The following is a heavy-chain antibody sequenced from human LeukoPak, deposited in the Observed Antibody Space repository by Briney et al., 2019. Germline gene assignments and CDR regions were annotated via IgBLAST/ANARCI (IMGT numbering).Heavy chain of an antibody. D-gene: IGHD2-2*02. Sequence: GASVKVSCKASGYTFNSYCMHWVRQAPGQGLEWMGIINPSGGSTSYAQQFQGRVTMTRDTSTSTVYMELSSLRSEATAMYYWARDPCSNTSCYTPSDYWGHSTRV. CDR3: ARDPCSNTSCYTPSDY. J-gene: IGHJ4*01. CDR2: INPSGGST. CDR1: GYTFNSYC. V-gene: IGHV1-46*02.